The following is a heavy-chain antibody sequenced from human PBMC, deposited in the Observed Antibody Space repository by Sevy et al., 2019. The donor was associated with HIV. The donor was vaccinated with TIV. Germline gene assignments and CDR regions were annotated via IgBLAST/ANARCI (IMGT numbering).Heavy chain of an antibody. V-gene: IGHV3-11*01. Sequence: GSLRLSCAASGFTFSDYYMSWIRQAPGKGLEWVSYISISGSTIYYAGSVKGRFTISRDNAKNSLYLQMNSLRAEDTAVYYCARDLGSGSYTYYHYWGQGTLVTVSS. D-gene: IGHD1-26*01. CDR1: GFTFSDYY. CDR2: ISISGSTI. J-gene: IGHJ4*02. CDR3: ARDLGSGSYTYYHY.